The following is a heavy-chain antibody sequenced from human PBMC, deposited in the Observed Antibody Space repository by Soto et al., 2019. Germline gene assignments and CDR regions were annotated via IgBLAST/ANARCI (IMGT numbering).Heavy chain of an antibody. CDR3: ATAYYYYMDV. Sequence: GGSLRLSCAAPGFPFSSYAMHWVRQAPGKGLEYVSAISSNGGSTYYANSVKGRFTISRDNSKNTLYLQMGSLRAEDMAVYYCATAYYYYMDVWGKGTTVTVSS. CDR2: ISSNGGST. J-gene: IGHJ6*03. CDR1: GFPFSSYA. V-gene: IGHV3-64*01.